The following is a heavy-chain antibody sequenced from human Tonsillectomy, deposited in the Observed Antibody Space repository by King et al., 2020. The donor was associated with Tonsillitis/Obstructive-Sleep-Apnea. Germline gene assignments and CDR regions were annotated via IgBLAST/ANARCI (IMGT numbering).Heavy chain of an antibody. Sequence: VQLQQWGAGLLKPSETLSLTCAVYGGSFNGYYWSWIRQPPGKELEWIGEINHAVSTNYNSSLKSRVTISVDTSKNQFSLKVNSVTAADTAVYYCARGRFGDSSRSYNWFDPWGQGALVTVSS. D-gene: IGHD6-13*01. CDR1: GGSFNGYY. CDR3: ARGRFGDSSRSYNWFDP. V-gene: IGHV4-34*01. CDR2: INHAVST. J-gene: IGHJ5*02.